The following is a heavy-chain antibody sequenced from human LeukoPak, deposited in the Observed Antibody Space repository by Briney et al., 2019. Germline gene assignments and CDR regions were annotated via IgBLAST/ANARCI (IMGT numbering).Heavy chain of an antibody. CDR2: IYHSGTT. D-gene: IGHD2-15*01. J-gene: IGHJ6*02. CDR1: GYSISSGYY. Sequence: PSETLSLTCAVSGYSISSGYYWGWIRQPPGKGLAWIGSIYHSGTTYYNPSLKSRVTISVDTSKNQFSLKLSSVTAADTAVYYCARARDIVVVVAARPKYYYYGMDVWGQGTTVTVSS. CDR3: ARARDIVVVVAARPKYYYYGMDV. V-gene: IGHV4-38-2*01.